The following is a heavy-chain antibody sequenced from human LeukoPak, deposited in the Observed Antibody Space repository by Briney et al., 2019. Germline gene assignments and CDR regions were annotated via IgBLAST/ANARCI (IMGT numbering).Heavy chain of an antibody. CDR2: IYSDGSA. CDR1: GFTVSSNY. V-gene: IGHV3-53*01. Sequence: GGSLRLSCAASGFTVSSNYVSWVRQAPGKGLEWVSVIYSDGSAYYADSVKGRFTISRDNSKNTLYLQMNSLRVEDTAVYYCARDASGYYDSSGYFAEYFQYWGQGALVTVSS. D-gene: IGHD3-22*01. J-gene: IGHJ1*01. CDR3: ARDASGYYDSSGYFAEYFQY.